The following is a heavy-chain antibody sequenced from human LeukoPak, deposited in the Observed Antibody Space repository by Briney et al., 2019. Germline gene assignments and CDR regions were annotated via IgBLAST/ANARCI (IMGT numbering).Heavy chain of an antibody. CDR3: ARDLYDSGGYSSPIDY. CDR2: ISSSSSNI. D-gene: IGHD3-22*01. Sequence: PGGSLRLSCAASGFTFSSYSMNWVRQAQGKGLEWVSSISSSSSNIHSADSVKGPLTTSRDNANNSLYLQMDSLRAEDTAVYYCARDLYDSGGYSSPIDYWGQGTLVTVSS. V-gene: IGHV3-21*01. J-gene: IGHJ4*02. CDR1: GFTFSSYS.